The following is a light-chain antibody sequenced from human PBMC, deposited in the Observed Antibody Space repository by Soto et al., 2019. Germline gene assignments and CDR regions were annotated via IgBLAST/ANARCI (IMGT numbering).Light chain of an antibody. CDR3: QQRGHWPRT. CDR1: QSFSTY. J-gene: IGKJ1*01. V-gene: IGKV3-11*01. Sequence: EVVLTQSPATMSLYPGEGATLSCRASQSFSTYLAWYQQKPGQAPRLLIFEASKRATGIPDRISGSGSGTDFTLTISSLEPEDFAVYYCQQRGHWPRTFGQGTKVDI. CDR2: EAS.